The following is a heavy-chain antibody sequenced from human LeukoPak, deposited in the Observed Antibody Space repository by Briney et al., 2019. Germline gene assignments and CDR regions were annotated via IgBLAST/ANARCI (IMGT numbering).Heavy chain of an antibody. CDR1: GGSISSYY. CDR2: IYTSGST. CDR3: ARGFSLLRYFDL. V-gene: IGHV4-4*07. J-gene: IGHJ4*02. Sequence: SETLSLTRTVSGGSISSYYWSWIRQPAGKGLEWIGRIYTSGSTNYNPSLKSRVTMSVDTSKHQFSLKLSSVTAADTAVYYCARGFSLLRYFDLWGQGTLVTVSS. D-gene: IGHD3-9*01.